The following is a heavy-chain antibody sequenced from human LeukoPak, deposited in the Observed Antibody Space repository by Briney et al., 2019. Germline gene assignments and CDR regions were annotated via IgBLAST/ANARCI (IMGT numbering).Heavy chain of an antibody. Sequence: PGGSLRLSRAASGFTFDAYAMHWVRQAPGKGLEWVSLISGDGGSTYYADSVKGRFTISRDNSKNSLYLQMNSLRTEDTALYYCAKDWGAYYDSSGFYSGDFDYWGQGTLVTVSS. CDR1: GFTFDAYA. CDR3: AKDWGAYYDSSGFYSGDFDY. D-gene: IGHD3-22*01. J-gene: IGHJ4*02. V-gene: IGHV3-43*02. CDR2: ISGDGGST.